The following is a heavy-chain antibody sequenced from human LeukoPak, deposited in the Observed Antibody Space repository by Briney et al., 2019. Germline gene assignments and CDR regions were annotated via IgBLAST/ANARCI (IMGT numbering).Heavy chain of an antibody. J-gene: IGHJ6*04. V-gene: IGHV4-59*01. CDR1: GGSISSYY. CDR3: AGSNGQLLVPLGMDV. Sequence: SETLSLTCTVSGGSISSYYWSWIRQPPGKGLEWIGYIYYSGSTNYNPSLKSRVTISVYTSKNQFSLKLSSVTAADTAVYYCAGSNGQLLVPLGMDVWGKGTTVTVSS. D-gene: IGHD6-13*01. CDR2: IYYSGST.